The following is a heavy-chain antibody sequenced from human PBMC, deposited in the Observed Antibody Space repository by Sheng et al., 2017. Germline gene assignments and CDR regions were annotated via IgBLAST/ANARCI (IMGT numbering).Heavy chain of an antibody. D-gene: IGHD5-18*01. CDR1: GGSFSGYY. V-gene: IGHV4-34*01. J-gene: IGHJ4*02. CDR2: INHSGST. Sequence: QVQLQQWGAGLLKPSETLSLTCAVYGGSFSGYYWSWIRQPPGKGLEWIGEINHSGSTNYNPSLKSRVTISVDTSKNQFSLKLSSVTAADTAVYYCARGWRYSYGYIYWGQGTLVTVSS. CDR3: ARGWRYSYGYIY.